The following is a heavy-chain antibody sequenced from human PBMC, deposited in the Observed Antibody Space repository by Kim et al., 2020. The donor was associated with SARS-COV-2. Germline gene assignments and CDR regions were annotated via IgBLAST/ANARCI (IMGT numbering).Heavy chain of an antibody. CDR3: ARGITYYYDSSGYYAY. D-gene: IGHD3-22*01. CDR1: GFTFSSYA. Sequence: GGSLRLSCAASGFTFSSYAMHWVRQAPGKGLEWVAVISYDGSNKYYADSVKGRFTISRDNSKKTLYLQMNSLRAEDTAVYYCARGITYYYDSSGYYAYWG. CDR2: ISYDGSNK. V-gene: IGHV3-30-3*01. J-gene: IGHJ4*01.